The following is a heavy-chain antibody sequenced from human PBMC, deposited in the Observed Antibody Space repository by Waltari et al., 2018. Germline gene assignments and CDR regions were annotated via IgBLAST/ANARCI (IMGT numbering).Heavy chain of an antibody. Sequence: QVQLVESGGEVVQPGRSLRLSCAASGFSFSTYGMHWVSQASGKGLEWGALIWFDGSKKYYADSVKGRFTISRDNSKNTLYLQMSSLRVEDTALYYCARVIRGSSDAFDIWGQGTVVTVSS. V-gene: IGHV3-33*01. CDR1: GFSFSTYG. D-gene: IGHD6-6*01. CDR2: IWFDGSKK. CDR3: ARVIRGSSDAFDI. J-gene: IGHJ3*02.